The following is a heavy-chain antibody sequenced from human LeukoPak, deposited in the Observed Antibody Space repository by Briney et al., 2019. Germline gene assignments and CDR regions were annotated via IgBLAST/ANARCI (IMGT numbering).Heavy chain of an antibody. CDR3: ARDFTYCSGGSCYRLSAFDI. V-gene: IGHV3-48*01. CDR1: GFNFSSYS. Sequence: GGPLRLSCAASGFNFSSYSMNWVRQAPGKGLDLVSFISSSRSTIYYAVSAKGRFTISRDNAKNSLYLQMNSLRAEDTAVYYCARDFTYCSGGSCYRLSAFDIWGQGTMVTVSS. CDR2: ISSSRSTI. J-gene: IGHJ3*02. D-gene: IGHD2-15*01.